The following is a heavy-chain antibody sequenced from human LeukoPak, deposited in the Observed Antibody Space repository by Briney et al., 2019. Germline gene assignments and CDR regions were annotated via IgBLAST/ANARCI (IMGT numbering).Heavy chain of an antibody. CDR2: ITGSGGNT. V-gene: IGHV3-23*01. D-gene: IGHD3-9*01. CDR1: GFTFSNYA. J-gene: IGHJ4*02. CDR3: AKWGDYDVLAGYYVSDY. Sequence: ASLRLSCAASGFTFSNYAMSWVRQAPGKGLEWVSAITGSGGNTYYADSVKGRFGISRDNSKNTVFLQMNSLRAEDTAVYYCAKWGDYDVLAGYYVSDYWGQGTLVTVSS.